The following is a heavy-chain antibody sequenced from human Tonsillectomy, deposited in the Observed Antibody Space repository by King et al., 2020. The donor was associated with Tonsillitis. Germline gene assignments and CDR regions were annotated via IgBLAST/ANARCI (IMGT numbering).Heavy chain of an antibody. V-gene: IGHV1-69*01. CDR2: IIPLYNTT. Sequence: QLVQSGAEVKKPGSSVKVSCKASGGTLSNYVISWVRQAPGQGLEWMGGIIPLYNTTNYAPSFQGRGTITADEPTSTAYMELSGLRSDDTAVYYCASLGTGYNFDYWGQGTLVTVSS. D-gene: IGHD5-24*01. J-gene: IGHJ4*02. CDR1: GGTLSNYV. CDR3: ASLGTGYNFDY.